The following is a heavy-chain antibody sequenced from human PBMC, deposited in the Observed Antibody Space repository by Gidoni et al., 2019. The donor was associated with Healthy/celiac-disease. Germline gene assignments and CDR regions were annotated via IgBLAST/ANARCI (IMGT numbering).Heavy chain of an antibody. CDR1: GFPLSHSGMC. Sequence: QVTLRESGPALVKPTQTLTPTCTFSGFPLSHSGMCVSWIRQPPGKALEWLALIAWDDDKYYSTSLKTRLTISKNTSKNHVVLTMTNMDPVDTATYYCARIRGGYSYGYDYFDYWGQGTLVTVSS. D-gene: IGHD5-18*01. J-gene: IGHJ4*02. CDR2: IAWDDDK. V-gene: IGHV2-70*01. CDR3: ARIRGGYSYGYDYFDY.